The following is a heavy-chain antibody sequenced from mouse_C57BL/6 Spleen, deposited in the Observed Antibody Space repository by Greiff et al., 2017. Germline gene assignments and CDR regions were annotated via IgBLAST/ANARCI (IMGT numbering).Heavy chain of an antibody. CDR2: ISYSGST. J-gene: IGHJ3*01. V-gene: IGHV3-1*01. Sequence: EVQLQESGPGMVKPSQSLSLTCTVTGYSITSGYDWHWIRHFPGNKLEWMGYISYSGSTNYNPSLKSRISITHDTSKNHFFLKLNSVTTEDTATYYCARAYDGYYSFAYWGQGTLVTVSA. CDR3: ARAYDGYYSFAY. CDR1: GYSITSGYD. D-gene: IGHD2-3*01.